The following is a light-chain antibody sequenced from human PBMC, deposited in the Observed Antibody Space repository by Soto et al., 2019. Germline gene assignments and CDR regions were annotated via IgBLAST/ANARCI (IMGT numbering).Light chain of an antibody. CDR1: SSDVGGYNY. J-gene: IGLJ1*01. Sequence: QSALTQPASGSGAPVQAITISCTGTSSDVGGYNYVSWYQQHPGKAPKFMIYDVSNRPSGVSNRFSGSKSGNTASLTISGLQAEDEADYYCCSYTTSNTRQIVFGTGTKVTVL. V-gene: IGLV2-14*01. CDR3: CSYTTSNTRQIV. CDR2: DVS.